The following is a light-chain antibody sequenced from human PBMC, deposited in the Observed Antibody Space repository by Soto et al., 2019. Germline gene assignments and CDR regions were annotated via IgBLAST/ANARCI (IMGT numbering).Light chain of an antibody. Sequence: QSVLTQPPSVSGSPGQSVTISCTGSSSDIGSYSRISWYQQPRGSAPKLIIYEVNFRPSGVPDRFSGSRSGNTASLTISGLQPEDEADYYCCLYTTATFYVFGTGTKVTVL. CDR2: EVN. J-gene: IGLJ1*01. CDR3: CLYTTATFYV. CDR1: SSDIGSYSR. V-gene: IGLV2-18*01.